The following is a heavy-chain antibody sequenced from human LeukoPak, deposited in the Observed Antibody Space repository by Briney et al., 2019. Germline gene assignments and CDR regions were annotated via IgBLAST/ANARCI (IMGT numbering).Heavy chain of an antibody. J-gene: IGHJ4*02. Sequence: PSETLSLTCTVSGGSISSSSYYWGWIRQPPGKGLEWIGSIYYSGSTYYNPSLKSRVTISVDTSKNQFSLKLSSVTAADTAVYYCARDYRGYFDWSQGPFDYWGQGTLVTVSS. CDR1: GGSISSSSYY. V-gene: IGHV4-39*07. CDR2: IYYSGST. CDR3: ARDYRGYFDWSQGPFDY. D-gene: IGHD3-9*01.